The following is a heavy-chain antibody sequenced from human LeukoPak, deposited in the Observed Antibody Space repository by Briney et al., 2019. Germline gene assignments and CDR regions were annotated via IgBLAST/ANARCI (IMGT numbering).Heavy chain of an antibody. V-gene: IGHV4-34*01. J-gene: IGHJ4*02. D-gene: IGHD3-22*01. CDR3: ARGLGYYDSSGYYLN. CDR1: GGSFSGYY. Sequence: KPSETLSLSCAVSGGSFSGYYWSWIRQPPGKGLEWIGEINHSGSTNYNPSLKSRVTISVDTSKNKFSLKLSSMTAADKTVYYCARGLGYYDSSGYYLNWGQGTLVTVSS. CDR2: INHSGST.